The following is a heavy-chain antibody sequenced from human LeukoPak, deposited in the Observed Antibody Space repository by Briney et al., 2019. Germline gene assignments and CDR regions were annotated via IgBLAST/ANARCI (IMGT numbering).Heavy chain of an antibody. CDR2: LYPSGST. J-gene: IGHJ6*03. CDR1: GGSIISYY. D-gene: IGHD3-22*01. V-gene: IGHV4-4*07. Sequence: SETLSLTCTVSGGSIISYYWSWLRQSAGKGLEWIGRLYPSGSTEYNTSLKSRVTMSVDMSKKQFSLKLTSVTGADTAVYYCARLKFYDSTGYTPGYYMDVWGKGTTVTVSS. CDR3: ARLKFYDSTGYTPGYYMDV.